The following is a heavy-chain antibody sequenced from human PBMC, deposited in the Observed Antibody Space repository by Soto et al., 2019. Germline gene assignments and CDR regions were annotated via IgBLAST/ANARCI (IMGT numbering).Heavy chain of an antibody. CDR3: ARGGYCSGGSCYSARFWFDP. Sequence: SETLSLTCTVSGGSISSGGYYWSWIRQHPGKGLEWIGHIYYSGSTYYNPSLKSRVTISVDTSKNQFSLKLSSVTAADTAVYYCARGGYCSGGSCYSARFWFDPWGQGTLVTVSS. J-gene: IGHJ5*02. CDR2: IYYSGST. D-gene: IGHD2-15*01. V-gene: IGHV4-31*03. CDR1: GGSISSGGYY.